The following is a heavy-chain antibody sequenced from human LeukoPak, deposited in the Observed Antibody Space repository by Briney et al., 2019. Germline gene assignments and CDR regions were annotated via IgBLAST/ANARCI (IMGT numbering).Heavy chain of an antibody. CDR3: ARLEDYYDSSGLDY. J-gene: IGHJ4*02. D-gene: IGHD3-22*01. CDR1: GGSISSSSYY. Sequence: SETLSLTCTVSGGSISSSSYYWGWIRQPPGKGLEWIGSIYYSGSTYYNPSLKSRVTISVDTSKNQFSLKLSSVTAADTAVYYCARLEDYYDSSGLDYWGQGTLVTVSS. CDR2: IYYSGST. V-gene: IGHV4-39*01.